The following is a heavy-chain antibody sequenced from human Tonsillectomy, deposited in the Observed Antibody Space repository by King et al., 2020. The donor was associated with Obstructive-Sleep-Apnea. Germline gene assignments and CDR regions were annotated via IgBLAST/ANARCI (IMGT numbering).Heavy chain of an antibody. CDR1: GYSFKTHW. D-gene: IGHD4-17*01. CDR2: IYPVWDSYT. Sequence: QLVQSGAEVKIPGEALKIFCKGCGYSFKTHWNGWGGHVPGKGLAWMGIIYPVWDSYTRYSPAFQGKCTISADKSVNTAYLQWSSLKASDTAMYYCARLSVTIDYWGQGTLVTVSS. J-gene: IGHJ4*02. CDR3: ARLSVTIDY. V-gene: IGHV5-51*01.